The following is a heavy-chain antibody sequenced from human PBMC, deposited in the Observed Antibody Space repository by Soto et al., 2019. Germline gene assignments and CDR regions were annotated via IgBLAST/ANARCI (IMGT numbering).Heavy chain of an antibody. CDR2: ITSDTKTI. V-gene: IGHV3-48*02. J-gene: IGHJ4*02. CDR3: ARSVEGHFDY. D-gene: IGHD6-19*01. CDR1: GFTFSVYS. Sequence: EVQLVESGGALVQRGGSLRLSCVASGFTFSVYSMNWVRQAPGKGLEWFSYITSDTKTIKYADSVKGRFTIFRDNAKNSVYLQMNSLRDEDTAVYYCARSVEGHFDYWGQGTVVTVSS.